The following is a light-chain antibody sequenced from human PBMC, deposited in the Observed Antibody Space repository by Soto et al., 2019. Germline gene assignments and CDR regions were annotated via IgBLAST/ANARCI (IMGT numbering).Light chain of an antibody. Sequence: QSVLTQPPSVSGAPGQRVTISCTGSSSNIGTPYDVHWYQQLPGTAPKLLIYGDSNRPSGVPDRFSGSKSGNSASLAITGLQAEDEADYYCQSYDSSLSGYVIFGGGTKLTVL. CDR3: QSYDSSLSGYVI. J-gene: IGLJ2*01. V-gene: IGLV1-40*01. CDR1: SSNIGTPYD. CDR2: GDS.